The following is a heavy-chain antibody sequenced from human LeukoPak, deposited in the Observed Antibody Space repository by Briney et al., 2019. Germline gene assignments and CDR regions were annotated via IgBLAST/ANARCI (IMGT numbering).Heavy chain of an antibody. D-gene: IGHD3-9*01. CDR3: AREHYDILTGSYYFDY. J-gene: IGHJ4*02. Sequence: GGSLRLSCAASGFTFSSYWMSWVRQAPGKGLEWVANIKQDGSEKYYVDSVKGRITISRDNARNSLYLQMNSLRAEDTAVYYCAREHYDILTGSYYFDYWGQGTPVTVSS. CDR2: IKQDGSEK. CDR1: GFTFSSYW. V-gene: IGHV3-7*01.